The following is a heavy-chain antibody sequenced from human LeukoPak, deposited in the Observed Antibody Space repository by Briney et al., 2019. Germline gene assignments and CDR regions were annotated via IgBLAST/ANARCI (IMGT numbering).Heavy chain of an antibody. CDR1: GDSMSSSSYY. CDR3: ARHGIDNYDPSAYSNWFDP. V-gene: IGHV4-39*01. Sequence: SETLSLTCTFSGDSMSSSSYYWGWIRQPPGKGLEWIASIYYIGSTFYNPSLRSRVTISVDKSRNRFSLKLSSVTASDTSVYYCARHGIDNYDPSAYSNWFDPWGQGTLVTVSS. CDR2: IYYIGST. J-gene: IGHJ5*01. D-gene: IGHD3-22*01.